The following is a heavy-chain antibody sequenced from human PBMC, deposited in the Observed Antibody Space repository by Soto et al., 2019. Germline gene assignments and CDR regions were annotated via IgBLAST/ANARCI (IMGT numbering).Heavy chain of an antibody. CDR2: IFYSGIT. CDR1: GGSVNTGSYY. Sequence: QVQLQESGPGLMKPSETLSLTCTVSGGSVNTGSYYWNWVRQPPGKGLEWVGFIFYSGITNYSPSLRSRATVTLDTSKNQLSLKLTSVSAADTAVYYCARRRAGSPRSFDYWGQGILVTVSS. V-gene: IGHV4-61*01. D-gene: IGHD1-26*01. J-gene: IGHJ4*02. CDR3: ARRRAGSPRSFDY.